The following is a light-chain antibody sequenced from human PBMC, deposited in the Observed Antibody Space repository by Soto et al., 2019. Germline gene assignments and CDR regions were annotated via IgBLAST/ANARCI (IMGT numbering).Light chain of an antibody. Sequence: EIVLTQSPATLPLSPGERATLSCRASQSVSIYLAWYQQKPGQAPRLLIYDASSRATDIPARFTGSGSGTDFTLTISSLAPEDFAVYYCQQRSNWPWTFGQGTKVEIK. J-gene: IGKJ1*01. CDR3: QQRSNWPWT. CDR2: DAS. CDR1: QSVSIY. V-gene: IGKV3-11*01.